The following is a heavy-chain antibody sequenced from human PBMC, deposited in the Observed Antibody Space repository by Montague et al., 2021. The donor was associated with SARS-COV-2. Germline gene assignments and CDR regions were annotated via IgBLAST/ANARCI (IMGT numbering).Heavy chain of an antibody. J-gene: IGHJ4*02. Sequence: PALVKPTKTLTLTCTFSGFSLSTSGVGVGWIRQPPGKALEWLALIYWDDDKRYSPSLKSRLTITKDTSKNQVVLTTTNMDPVDTATYYCAHRPLLALKGQFDYWGQGTLVTVSS. CDR2: IYWDDDK. CDR1: GFSLSTSGVG. V-gene: IGHV2-5*02. D-gene: IGHD3-3*02. CDR3: AHRPLLALKGQFDY.